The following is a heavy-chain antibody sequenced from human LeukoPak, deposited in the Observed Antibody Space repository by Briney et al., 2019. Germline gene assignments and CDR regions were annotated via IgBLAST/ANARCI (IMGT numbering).Heavy chain of an antibody. D-gene: IGHD6-19*01. CDR3: ARDREQQWLGFDY. J-gene: IGHJ4*02. V-gene: IGHV1-69*06. CDR2: IIPIFGTA. Sequence: ASVKVSCKASGGTFSSYAISWVRQAPGQGLEWMGGIIPIFGTANYAQKFQGRVTITADKSTSTAYMELSSLRSEDTAVYYCARDREQQWLGFDYWGQGTLVTDSS. CDR1: GGTFSSYA.